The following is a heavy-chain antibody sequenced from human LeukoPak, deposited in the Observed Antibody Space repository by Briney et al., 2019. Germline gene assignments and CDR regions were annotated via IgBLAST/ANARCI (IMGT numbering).Heavy chain of an antibody. J-gene: IGHJ4*02. Sequence: GGPLRLSCAASGFTFSTSWMHWLRQAPGKGLVWVSRTNDDGSITTYADSVKGRFTISRDNAKSTLYLQMNSLRAEDTAVYYCARGLGSPTDYWGQGTLVTVPS. CDR1: GFTFSTSW. V-gene: IGHV3-74*01. D-gene: IGHD1-26*01. CDR2: TNDDGSIT. CDR3: ARGLGSPTDY.